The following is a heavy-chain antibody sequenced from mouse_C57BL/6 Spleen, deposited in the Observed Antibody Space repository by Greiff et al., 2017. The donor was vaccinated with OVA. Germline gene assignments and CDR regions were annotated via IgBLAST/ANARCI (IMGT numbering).Heavy chain of an antibody. V-gene: IGHV1-22*01. D-gene: IGHD1-1*01. CDR2: INPNNGGT. J-gene: IGHJ4*01. Sequence: LVKPGASVKMSCKASGYTFTDYNMHWVKQSHGKSLEWIGYINPNNGGTSYNQKFKGKATLTVNKSSSTAYMELRSLTSEDSAVYYCARKKFITTAMDYWGQGTSVTVSS. CDR1: GYTFTDYN. CDR3: ARKKFITTAMDY.